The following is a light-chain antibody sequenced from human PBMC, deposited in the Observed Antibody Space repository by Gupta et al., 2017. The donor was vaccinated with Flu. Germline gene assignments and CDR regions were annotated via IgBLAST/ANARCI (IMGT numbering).Light chain of an antibody. Sequence: EIVLTQSPGTVSVSPGESVTLSCRASQTVPSDYLAWYQQKPGQSPGLAIYGASARAPGIPARFTGSGSGADFALIITRLEPEDFAVYYCQQYGRSPRTFGQGTKSGNQT. J-gene: IGKJ1*01. CDR2: GAS. CDR1: QTVPSDY. V-gene: IGKV3-20*01. CDR3: QQYGRSPRT.